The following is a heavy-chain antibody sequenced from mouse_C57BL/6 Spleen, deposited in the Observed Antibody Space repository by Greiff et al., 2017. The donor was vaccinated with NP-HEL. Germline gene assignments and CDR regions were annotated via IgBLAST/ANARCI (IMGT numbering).Heavy chain of an antibody. D-gene: IGHD4-1*01. CDR1: GYTFTDHT. J-gene: IGHJ4*01. Sequence: QVQLQQSDAELVKPGASVKISCKVSGYTFTDHTIHWMKQRPEQGLEWIGYIYPRDGSTKYNEKFKGKATLTADKSSSTAYMQLNSLTSEDSAVYFCVNWADRGYYAMDYWGQGTSVTVSS. CDR2: IYPRDGST. V-gene: IGHV1-78*01. CDR3: VNWADRGYYAMDY.